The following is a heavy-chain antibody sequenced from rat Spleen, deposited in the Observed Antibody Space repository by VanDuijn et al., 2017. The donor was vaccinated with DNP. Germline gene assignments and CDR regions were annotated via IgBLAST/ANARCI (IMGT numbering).Heavy chain of an antibody. J-gene: IGHJ3*01. Sequence: EVQLVASGGGLVEPGRSLKVSCAASGFTFSDYNMAWVRQAPKKSLEWVATITYDGSKTYYRDSVKGRFTISRDNAKSTLYLQMDSLRSEDTATYYCARRRYTTDYGYFHYWGQGTLVTVSS. V-gene: IGHV5-7*01. CDR1: GFTFSDYN. CDR2: ITYDGSKT. D-gene: IGHD1-6*01. CDR3: ARRRYTTDYGYFHY.